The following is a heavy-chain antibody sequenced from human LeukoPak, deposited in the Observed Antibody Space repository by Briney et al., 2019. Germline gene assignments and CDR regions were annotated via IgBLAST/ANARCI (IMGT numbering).Heavy chain of an antibody. V-gene: IGHV3-11*01. CDR2: VSQSGTTI. D-gene: IGHD3-10*01. CDR3: AREGHTYGSDY. CDR1: GFTFSDYY. J-gene: IGHJ4*02. Sequence: GGSLRLSCTSSGFTFSDYYMSWIRQAPGKGLEWVSYVSQSGTTIYYADSVKGRFTISRDNGKNSLYLQMNSLRAEETGMYYCAREGHTYGSDYWGQGTLVTVSS.